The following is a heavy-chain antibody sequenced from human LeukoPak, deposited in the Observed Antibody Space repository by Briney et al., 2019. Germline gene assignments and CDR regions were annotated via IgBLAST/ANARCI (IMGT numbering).Heavy chain of an antibody. CDR1: GYTFTSYV. CDR2: MNPNSGNT. J-gene: IGHJ4*02. V-gene: IGHV1-8*01. D-gene: IGHD6-6*01. CDR3: ARGASSSSKRGRRYYFDY. Sequence: ASVKVSCKASGYTFTSYVINWGRQATGEGREWMGWMNPNSGNTGYAQKFQGRVTMTRNTSISTAYMELSSLRSEDTAVYYCARGASSSSKRGRRYYFDYWGQGTLVTVSS.